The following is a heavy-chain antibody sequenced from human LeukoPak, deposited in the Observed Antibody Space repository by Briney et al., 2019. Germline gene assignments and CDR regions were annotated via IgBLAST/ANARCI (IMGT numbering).Heavy chain of an antibody. J-gene: IGHJ4*02. Sequence: PGGSLRLSCAASEFTFSRSWVSWVRQAPGKGLEWVASIKQDGSEKYYVDSVKGRFTISRDSAKNSLYLQMNSLRAEDTALYYCARDLYAWGTPFDFLGQGTLVTVSS. CDR3: ARDLYAWGTPFDF. CDR1: EFTFSRSW. D-gene: IGHD3-16*01. CDR2: IKQDGSEK. V-gene: IGHV3-7*01.